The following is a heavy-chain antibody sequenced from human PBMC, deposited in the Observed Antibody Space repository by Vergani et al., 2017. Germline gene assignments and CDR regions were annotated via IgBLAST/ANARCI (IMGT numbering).Heavy chain of an antibody. Sequence: QVQLVESGGGVVQPGRSLRLSCAASGFTFSSYGMHWVRQAPGKGLEWVAVISYDGSNKYYADSVKGRFTISRDNSKNTLYLQMNSLRAEDTAVYYCARDLEGATACWFDPWGQGTLVTVSS. CDR1: GFTFSSYG. CDR2: ISYDGSNK. J-gene: IGHJ5*02. CDR3: ARDLEGATACWFDP. V-gene: IGHV3-30*03. D-gene: IGHD1-26*01.